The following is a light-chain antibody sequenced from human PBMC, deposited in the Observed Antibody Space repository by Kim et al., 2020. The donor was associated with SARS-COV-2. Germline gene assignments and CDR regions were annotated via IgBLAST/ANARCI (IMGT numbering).Light chain of an antibody. Sequence: ELTQPPSVSVSPGQTARITCSGDALPKQYAYWFQQKPGQAPVVVIYEDTERPSGIPERFSGSTSGTTVTLTISGVQAEDEADYYCQSADSTDTFWVFG. J-gene: IGLJ3*02. V-gene: IGLV3-25*03. CDR3: QSADSTDTFWV. CDR2: EDT. CDR1: ALPKQY.